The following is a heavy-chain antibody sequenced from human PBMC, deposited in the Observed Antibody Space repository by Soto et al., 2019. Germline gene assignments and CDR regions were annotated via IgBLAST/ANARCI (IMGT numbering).Heavy chain of an antibody. D-gene: IGHD3-10*01. CDR1: GGSISSSSYY. J-gene: IGHJ4*01. Sequence: QLQLQESGPGLVKPSETLSLTCTVSGGSISSSSYYWGWIRQPPGKGLEWIGSIYYSGSTYYNPSLKSRVTISVDTSKNQFALKLSSVTAADTAVYYCSRRCAVVRGIIYGMDYRGHGTMITVST. CDR3: SRRCAVVRGIIYGMDY. CDR2: IYYSGST. V-gene: IGHV4-39*01.